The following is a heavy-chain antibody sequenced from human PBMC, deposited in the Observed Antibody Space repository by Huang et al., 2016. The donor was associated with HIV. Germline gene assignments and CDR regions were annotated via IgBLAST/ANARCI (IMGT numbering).Heavy chain of an antibody. CDR2: SIPTLGTA. CDR3: ATVDYYDTSGPQRGYFDN. V-gene: IGHV1-69*01. CDR1: GGSFRNFA. J-gene: IGHJ4*02. Sequence: QVQLVQSGAEVKKPGSSVKVSCKASGGSFRNFAIGWVRQAPGQGLELMGGSIPTLGTANYAQKFQGRVTIIADESTSTAYMELSSLRSEDTAVYYCATVDYYDTSGPQRGYFDNWGQGTLVTVSS. D-gene: IGHD3-22*01.